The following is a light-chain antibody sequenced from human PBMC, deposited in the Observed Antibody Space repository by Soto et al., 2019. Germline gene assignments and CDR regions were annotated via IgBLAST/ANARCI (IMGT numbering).Light chain of an antibody. J-gene: IGKJ1*01. CDR3: QQSYSTPRT. CDR1: QSINKY. Sequence: DIQLTQSPSSLSASVGDRVIITCRASQSINKYLNWYQQKPGKAPKLLIYAASSLQSGVPPRFSGTESGTDFTITISSLQPEDFATYFCQQSYSTPRTFGQGTKVEI. V-gene: IGKV1-39*01. CDR2: AAS.